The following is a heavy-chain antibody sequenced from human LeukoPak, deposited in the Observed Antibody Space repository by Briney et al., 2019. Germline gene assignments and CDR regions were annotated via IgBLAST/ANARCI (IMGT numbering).Heavy chain of an antibody. J-gene: IGHJ5*02. D-gene: IGHD3-10*01. Sequence: GGSLRLSCAASEFTFSSYAMNWVRQAPGKGLEWVSVISNSGGATYYADSVKGRFTISRDNSKNTLYLQMNSLRTEDTAVYYCAKGPNYYGSGSWGNWFDPWGQGTLVTVSS. V-gene: IGHV3-23*01. CDR1: EFTFSSYA. CDR3: AKGPNYYGSGSWGNWFDP. CDR2: ISNSGGAT.